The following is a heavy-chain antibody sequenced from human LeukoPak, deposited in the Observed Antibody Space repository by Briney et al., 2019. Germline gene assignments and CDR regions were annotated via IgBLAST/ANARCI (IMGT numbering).Heavy chain of an antibody. D-gene: IGHD3-10*01. CDR3: ANPTDTYGSGGY. CDR1: GFTFDDYA. V-gene: IGHV3-9*01. J-gene: IGHJ4*02. CDR2: ISWNSGSI. Sequence: PGRSLRLSCAASGFTFDDYAMHWVRQAPGKGLEWVSGISWNSGSIGYADSVKGRFTISRDNSKNTLYLQMNSLRAEDTAVYYCANPTDTYGSGGYWGQGTLVTVSS.